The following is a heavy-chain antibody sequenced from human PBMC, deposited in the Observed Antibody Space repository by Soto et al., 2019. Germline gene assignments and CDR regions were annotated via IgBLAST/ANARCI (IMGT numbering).Heavy chain of an antibody. CDR3: ARSFLTYVWGSYRPYYFDY. CDR1: GGSISSSSYY. Sequence: PSETLSLTCTVSGGSISSSSYYWGWIRQPPGKGLEWIGSIYYSGSTYYNPSLKSRVTISVDTSKNQFSLKLSSVTAADTAVYYCARSFLTYVWGSYRPYYFDYWGQGTLVTVSS. D-gene: IGHD3-16*02. J-gene: IGHJ4*02. V-gene: IGHV4-39*01. CDR2: IYYSGST.